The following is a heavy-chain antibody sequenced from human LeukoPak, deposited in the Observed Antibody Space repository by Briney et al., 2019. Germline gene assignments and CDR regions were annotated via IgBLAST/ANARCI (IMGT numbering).Heavy chain of an antibody. Sequence: SETLSLTCTVSGGSISSYYWNWIRQPAGKGLEWIGRIYTSGSTSYNPSLESRVTISVDTSKNQFSLKLSSVTAADTAVYYCARVGQPRWWFDPWGQGTLVTVSS. J-gene: IGHJ5*02. V-gene: IGHV4-4*07. CDR3: ARVGQPRWWFDP. CDR2: IYTSGST. CDR1: GGSISSYY. D-gene: IGHD4-23*01.